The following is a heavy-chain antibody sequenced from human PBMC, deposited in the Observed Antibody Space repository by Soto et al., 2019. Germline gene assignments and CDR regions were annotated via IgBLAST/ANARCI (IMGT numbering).Heavy chain of an antibody. J-gene: IGHJ4*01. CDR1: VYSFISYW. V-gene: IGHV5-51*01. CDR3: ARKDYGGNSIDY. D-gene: IGHD4-17*01. Sequence: PGESLKISCQASVYSFISYWIGWVRQMPGKGLEWMGTIYPADSDTRYSPSFEGQVTISADKSITTAYMQWNSLKASDTAMYYCARKDYGGNSIDYWGRGTLVTVSS. CDR2: IYPADSDT.